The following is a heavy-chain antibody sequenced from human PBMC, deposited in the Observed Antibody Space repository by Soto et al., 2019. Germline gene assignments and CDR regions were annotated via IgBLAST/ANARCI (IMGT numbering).Heavy chain of an antibody. D-gene: IGHD4-4*01. CDR1: GYSISSGYY. Sequence: SETLSLTCAVSGYSISSGYYWGWIRQPPGKGLEWIGSIYHSGSTYYNPSLKSRVTISVDTSKNQFSLKLSSVTAADTAVYYCASHHLVTTIVYWGQGTLVTVPQ. V-gene: IGHV4-38-2*01. CDR2: IYHSGST. CDR3: ASHHLVTTIVY. J-gene: IGHJ4*02.